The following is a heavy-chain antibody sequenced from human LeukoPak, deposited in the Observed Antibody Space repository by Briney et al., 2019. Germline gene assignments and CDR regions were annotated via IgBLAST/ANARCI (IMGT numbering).Heavy chain of an antibody. CDR2: ISAYNGNT. D-gene: IGHD2-2*01. J-gene: IGHJ6*04. CDR3: AREAEIVVVPAAPNYYYYYGMDV. Sequence: ASVKVSCKASGYTFTSYGISWVRQAPGQGLEWMGWISAYNGNTNYAQKLQGRVTMTTDTSTSTAYMELRSLRSDDTAVYYCAREAEIVVVPAAPNYYYYYGMDVWDKGTTVTVSS. CDR1: GYTFTSYG. V-gene: IGHV1-18*04.